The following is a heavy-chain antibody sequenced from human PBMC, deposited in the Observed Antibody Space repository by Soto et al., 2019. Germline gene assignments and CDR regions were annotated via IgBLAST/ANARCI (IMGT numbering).Heavy chain of an antibody. D-gene: IGHD2-2*01. Sequence: GGSLRLSCAASGFSFSPAWMNWVRQAPGKGLEWVGLIKSKGGGGTADYAAPVKGRFIISRDDSKNTIYLQMNSLRAEDTAVYYFARDFVVPAAMSLDRYYYYGMDVWGQGTTVTVSS. CDR3: ARDFVVPAAMSLDRYYYYGMDV. J-gene: IGHJ6*02. V-gene: IGHV3-15*07. CDR1: GFSFSPAW. CDR2: IKSKGGGGTA.